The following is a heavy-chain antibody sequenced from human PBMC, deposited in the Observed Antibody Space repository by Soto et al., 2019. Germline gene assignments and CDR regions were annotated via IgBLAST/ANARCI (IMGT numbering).Heavy chain of an antibody. V-gene: IGHV4-61*08. CDR1: GGSVSSAGYF. Sequence: QVQLQESGPGLVKPSETLSLTCTISGGSVSSAGYFWSWIRQPPGKGLEWIGYIYYIGTTTYNPSLKSRITISVDTSKNQFSLKLSSVTAADTAVYYCARWADTEYFDLWGRGTLVTVSS. CDR3: ARWADTEYFDL. CDR2: IYYIGTT. J-gene: IGHJ2*01. D-gene: IGHD4-17*01.